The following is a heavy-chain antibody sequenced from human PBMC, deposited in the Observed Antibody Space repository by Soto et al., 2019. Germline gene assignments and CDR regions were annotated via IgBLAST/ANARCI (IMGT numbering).Heavy chain of an antibody. J-gene: IGHJ3*02. CDR3: ARPIPYSGSRWDAFDI. CDR2: IYPGDSDT. Sequence: ECLKTSVKTSGYRFTSSWIGWVRQIPGKGLEWMGIIYPGDSDTRYRPSFQGQVTISADKSISTAYLQWSSLKASDTAMYYCARPIPYSGSRWDAFDIWGQGTMVPVSS. CDR1: GYRFTSSW. V-gene: IGHV5-51*01. D-gene: IGHD1-26*01.